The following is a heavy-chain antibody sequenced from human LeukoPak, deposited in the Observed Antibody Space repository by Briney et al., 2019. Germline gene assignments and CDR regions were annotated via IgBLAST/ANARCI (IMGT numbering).Heavy chain of an antibody. J-gene: IGHJ6*02. Sequence: PGGSLRLSCAASGFTFSSYSMNWVRQAPGKGLEWVSSISSSSSYIYYADSVKGRFTISRDNSKNTLYLQMNSLRPEDTAVYYCARDLPPAPWNGMDVWGQGTTVTVSS. D-gene: IGHD2-2*01. CDR2: ISSSSSYI. V-gene: IGHV3-21*04. CDR1: GFTFSSYS. CDR3: ARDLPPAPWNGMDV.